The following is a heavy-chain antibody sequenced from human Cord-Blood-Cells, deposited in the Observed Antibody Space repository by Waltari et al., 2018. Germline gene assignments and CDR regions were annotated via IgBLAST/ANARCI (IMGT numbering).Heavy chain of an antibody. CDR3: AIGLGELSL. CDR2: INHSGST. V-gene: IGHV4-34*01. J-gene: IGHJ4*02. D-gene: IGHD3-16*02. CDR1: GGSFSGSY. Sequence: QVQLQQWGAGLLKPSETLSLTCAVYGGSFSGSYWSWIRQPQGKGLELIGEINHSGSTNYNPSLKSRVTISVDTSKNQFSLKLSSVTAADTAVYYCAIGLGELSLWGQGTLVTVSS.